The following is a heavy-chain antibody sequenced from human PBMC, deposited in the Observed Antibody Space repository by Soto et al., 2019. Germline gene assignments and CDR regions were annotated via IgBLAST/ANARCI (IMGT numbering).Heavy chain of an antibody. CDR1: GYRFIDYL. CDR2: INPKSGGT. Sequence: ASVKVSCKASGYRFIDYLMHWVRRAPGQGLEWMGWINPKSGGTKIAQKFQGRTTMTRDTSINTVFMELSRLTSDDTAVYFCAREYNRNYQGWTVYWGRGTLV. D-gene: IGHD1-7*01. V-gene: IGHV1-2*02. CDR3: AREYNRNYQGWTVY. J-gene: IGHJ4*02.